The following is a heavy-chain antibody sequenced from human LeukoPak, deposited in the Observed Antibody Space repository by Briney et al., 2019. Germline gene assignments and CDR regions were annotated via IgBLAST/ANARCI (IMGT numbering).Heavy chain of an antibody. CDR1: GFTFGDYA. J-gene: IGHJ3*02. Sequence: GGSLRLSCTASGFTFGDYAMSWFRQAPGKGLEWVGFIRSKAYGGTTEYAASVKGRFTISRDDSKSIAYLQMNSLKTEDTAVYYCTRYCSGGSCLGAFDIWGQGTMVTVSS. CDR3: TRYCSGGSCLGAFDI. CDR2: IRSKAYGGTT. D-gene: IGHD2-15*01. V-gene: IGHV3-49*03.